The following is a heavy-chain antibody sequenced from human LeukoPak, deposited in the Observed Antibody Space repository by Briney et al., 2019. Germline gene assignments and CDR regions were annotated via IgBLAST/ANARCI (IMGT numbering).Heavy chain of an antibody. J-gene: IGHJ6*02. Sequence: PGGSLRLSCAASGFTFSSYWMHWVRQVPGKGPVWVSRISTDGRTTTYADSVKGRFTISRDNAKNTLYLQMNSLRAEDTAVYYCARDPNRGYCSGGSCYLPYYYYYGMDVWGQGTTVTVSS. D-gene: IGHD2-15*01. V-gene: IGHV3-74*01. CDR2: ISTDGRTT. CDR1: GFTFSSYW. CDR3: ARDPNRGYCSGGSCYLPYYYYYGMDV.